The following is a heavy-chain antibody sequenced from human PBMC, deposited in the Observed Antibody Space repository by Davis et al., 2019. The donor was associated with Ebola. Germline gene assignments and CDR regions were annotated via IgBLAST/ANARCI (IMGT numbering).Heavy chain of an antibody. J-gene: IGHJ4*02. D-gene: IGHD6-19*01. CDR1: GGTFSSYT. Sequence: SVKVSCKASGGTFSSYTISWVRQVPGQGLEWMGRIIPILGIANYAQKFQGRVTMTRDTSASTAYLDLSSLRSDDTAVFYCARATFGYNSGWYADYWGQGTLVTVSS. CDR3: ARATFGYNSGWYADY. V-gene: IGHV1-69*02. CDR2: IIPILGIA.